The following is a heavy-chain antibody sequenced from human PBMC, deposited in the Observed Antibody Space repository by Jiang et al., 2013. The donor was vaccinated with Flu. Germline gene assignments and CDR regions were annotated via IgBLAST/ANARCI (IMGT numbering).Heavy chain of an antibody. J-gene: IGHJ4*02. CDR1: GFTFSNYA. CDR3: ARDLRYCSSTSCFEIDY. Sequence: SCAASGFTFSNYAMHWVRQAPGKGLEWVAVISFDGSNKYSADSVKGRFTISRDNSKNTLYLQMNSLRAEDTALYYCARDLRYCSSTSCFEIDYWGQGTLVTVSS. CDR2: ISFDGSNK. D-gene: IGHD2-2*01. V-gene: IGHV3-30-3*01.